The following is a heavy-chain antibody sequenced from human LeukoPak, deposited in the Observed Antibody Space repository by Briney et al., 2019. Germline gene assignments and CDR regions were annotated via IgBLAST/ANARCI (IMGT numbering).Heavy chain of an antibody. CDR2: ISGSGGST. Sequence: GGSLRLSCAASGFTFSSYAMSWVRQAPGKGLEWVSAISGSGGSTYYADSVKGRFTISRDNSKNSLYLQMNSLRAEDTAVYYCAKDRGYYGSGNYAFDIWGQGTMVTVSS. CDR3: AKDRGYYGSGNYAFDI. CDR1: GFTFSSYA. D-gene: IGHD3-10*01. J-gene: IGHJ3*02. V-gene: IGHV3-23*01.